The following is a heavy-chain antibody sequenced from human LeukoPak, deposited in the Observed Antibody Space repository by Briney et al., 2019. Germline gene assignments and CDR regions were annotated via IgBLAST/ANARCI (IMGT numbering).Heavy chain of an antibody. J-gene: IGHJ5*02. CDR3: ARRMYGTYVWFDP. CDR2: IYYSGNT. CDR1: GGSISSSNSY. D-gene: IGHD2-8*01. Sequence: SETLSLTCTVSGGSISSSNSYWGWIRQPPGKGLEWIGSIYYSGNTYYNPSLKSRVTMSVDTSKNQFSLRLSSVTAADTAVYYCARRMYGTYVWFDPWGQGTLVTVSS. V-gene: IGHV4-39*01.